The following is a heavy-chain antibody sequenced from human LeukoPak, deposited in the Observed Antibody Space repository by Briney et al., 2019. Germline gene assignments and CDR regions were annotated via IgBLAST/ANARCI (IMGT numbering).Heavy chain of an antibody. CDR3: VKRVYTSVSFDC. D-gene: IGHD6-19*01. J-gene: IGHJ4*02. Sequence: GGSLRLSCAASGFTFSNYGMHWVRQTPGKGLEWVAVISYDGSDKYYVDSVKGRFTISRDNSKNTLYLQMNSLRAEDTALYYCVKRVYTSVSFDCWGQGTLVTVSS. CDR2: ISYDGSDK. CDR1: GFTFSNYG. V-gene: IGHV3-30*18.